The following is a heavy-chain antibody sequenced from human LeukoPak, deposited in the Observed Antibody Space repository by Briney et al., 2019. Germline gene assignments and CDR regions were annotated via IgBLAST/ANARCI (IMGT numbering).Heavy chain of an antibody. J-gene: IGHJ4*02. D-gene: IGHD3-22*01. V-gene: IGHV4-59*01. CDR1: GGSISSYY. CDR3: ARAYYYDSSGYLGRAFDY. CDR2: IYYSGST. Sequence: SETLSLTCTVSGGSISSYYWSWIRQPPGKGLERIGYIYYSGSTNYNPSLKSRVTISVDTSKNQFSLKLSSVTAADTAVYYCARAYYYDSSGYLGRAFDYWGQGTLVTVSS.